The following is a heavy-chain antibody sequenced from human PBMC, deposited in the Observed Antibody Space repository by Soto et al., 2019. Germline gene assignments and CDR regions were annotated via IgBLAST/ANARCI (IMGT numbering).Heavy chain of an antibody. J-gene: IGHJ4*02. CDR2: IYHNGGT. D-gene: IGHD1-20*01. CDR3: ARGSWSIRFHH. V-gene: IGHV4-34*01. CDR1: GDSFNSNYY. Sequence: PSETLSLTCAVYGDSFNSNYYWTWIRQPPGKGLEWIGEIYHNGGTNYSPSLKSRVTISEDTSKSQFSLNLNSVTASDTAVYYCARGSWSIRFHHSGQGSLVTVSS.